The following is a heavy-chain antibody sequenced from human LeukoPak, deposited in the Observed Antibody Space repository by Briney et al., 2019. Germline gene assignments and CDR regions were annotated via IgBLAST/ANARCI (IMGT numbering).Heavy chain of an antibody. CDR2: ISGSGGST. CDR3: AKTGYDYIWGSYRPTFFDY. D-gene: IGHD3-16*02. V-gene: IGHV3-23*01. Sequence: PGGSLRLSCAASGFTFSSDAMSWVRQAPGKGLEWVSAISGSGGSTYYADSVKGRFTISRDNSKNTLYLQMNSLRAEDTAVYYCAKTGYDYIWGSYRPTFFDYWGQGTLVTVSS. J-gene: IGHJ4*02. CDR1: GFTFSSDA.